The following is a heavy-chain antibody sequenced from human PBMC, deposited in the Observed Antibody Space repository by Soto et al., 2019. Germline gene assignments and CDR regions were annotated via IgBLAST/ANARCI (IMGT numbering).Heavy chain of an antibody. D-gene: IGHD6-13*01. CDR2: MNPNSGNT. V-gene: IGHV1-8*01. J-gene: IGHJ5*02. CDR1: GYTFTSYD. Sequence: QVQLVQSGAEVKKSGASVKVSCKASGYTFTSYDINWVRQATGQGLKWMGWMNPNSGNTGYAQKFQGRVTMTRNTSISTAYMELSSLRYEDTAVYYCARERSAASTGWFDPWGQGTLVTVSS. CDR3: ARERSAASTGWFDP.